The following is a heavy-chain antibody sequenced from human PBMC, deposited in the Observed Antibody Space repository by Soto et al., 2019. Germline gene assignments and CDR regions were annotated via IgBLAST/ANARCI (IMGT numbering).Heavy chain of an antibody. J-gene: IGHJ3*02. CDR2: ISAYNGNT. CDR1: GYTFTSYG. CDR3: ARDRIWGYSYGYRPQPVAFDI. D-gene: IGHD5-18*01. V-gene: IGHV1-18*01. Sequence: ASVKVSCKASGYTFTSYGISWVRQAPGQGLEWMGWISAYNGNTNYAQKLQGRVTMTTDTSTSTAYMELRSLRSDDTAVYYCARDRIWGYSYGYRPQPVAFDIWGHGTMVTVSS.